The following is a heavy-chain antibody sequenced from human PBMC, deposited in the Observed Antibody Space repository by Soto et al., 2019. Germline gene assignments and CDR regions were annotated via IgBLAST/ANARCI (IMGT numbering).Heavy chain of an antibody. CDR2: IYYSGST. J-gene: IGHJ4*02. D-gene: IGHD6-13*01. CDR3: ARGGAAAGLVYFDY. V-gene: IGHV4-59*12. CDR1: GGSINYYY. Sequence: SETLSLTCTVSGGSINYYYWTWIRQPPGKGLEWIGYIYYSGSTNYNPSLKSRVTISVDTSKNQFSLKLSSVTAADTAVYYCARGGAAAGLVYFDYWGQGTLVTVSS.